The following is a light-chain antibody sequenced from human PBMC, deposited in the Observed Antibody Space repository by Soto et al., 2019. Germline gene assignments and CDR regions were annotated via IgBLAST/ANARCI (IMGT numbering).Light chain of an antibody. J-gene: IGKJ2*01. CDR2: DAS. V-gene: IGKV3-15*01. Sequence: EIVMTQSPATLSVSPGERATLSCRASQSVSSNLAWYQRKPGQAPRLLIYDASTRATGIPARFSGSGSGTEFTLTISSLLSEDFAVYYCQQYNDWPANTLGQGTKLEIK. CDR1: QSVSSN. CDR3: QQYNDWPANT.